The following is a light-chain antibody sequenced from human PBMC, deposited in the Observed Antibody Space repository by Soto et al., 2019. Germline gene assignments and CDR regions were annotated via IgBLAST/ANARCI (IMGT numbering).Light chain of an antibody. J-gene: IGKJ4*01. V-gene: IGKV3-20*01. Sequence: EIVMTQSPATLSVSPGERATLSCRASQSVTNSYVAWYQQKPGQAPRLLIYDAATRATGIQDRFSGSGSGTDFSLTISRLEPEDLAVYFCKQYGSSPLTFGGGTKVDIK. CDR3: KQYGSSPLT. CDR2: DAA. CDR1: QSVTNSY.